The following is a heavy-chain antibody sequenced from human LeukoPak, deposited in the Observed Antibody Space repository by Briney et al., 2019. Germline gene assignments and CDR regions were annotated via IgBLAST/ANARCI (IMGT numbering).Heavy chain of an antibody. J-gene: IGHJ4*02. Sequence: PGGSLRLSCAASGFTFSSYWMSWVRQAPGKGLEWVANIKQDGSEKYYVDSVKGRFTISRDNAKNPLYLQMNSLRAEDMAVYYCAREKVRGYSYGPRAFDYWGQGTLVTVSS. V-gene: IGHV3-7*03. CDR1: GFTFSSYW. CDR3: AREKVRGYSYGPRAFDY. CDR2: IKQDGSEK. D-gene: IGHD5-18*01.